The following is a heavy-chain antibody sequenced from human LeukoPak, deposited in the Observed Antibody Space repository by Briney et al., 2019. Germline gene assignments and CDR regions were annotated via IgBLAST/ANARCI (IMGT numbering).Heavy chain of an antibody. CDR1: GGSFSGYY. CDR2: INHSGST. J-gene: IGHJ4*02. D-gene: IGHD3-10*01. V-gene: IGHV4-34*01. CDR3: ARHARRGIPVTSYYYGSGPFDY. Sequence: SETLSLTCAVYGGSFSGYYWSWIRQPPGKGLEWIGEINHSGSTNYNPSLKSRVTISVDTSKNQFSLKLSSVTAADTAVYYCARHARRGIPVTSYYYGSGPFDYWGQGTLVTVSS.